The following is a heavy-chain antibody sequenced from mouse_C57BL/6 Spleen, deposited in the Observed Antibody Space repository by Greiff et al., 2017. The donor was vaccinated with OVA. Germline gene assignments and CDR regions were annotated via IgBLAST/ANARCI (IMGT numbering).Heavy chain of an antibody. J-gene: IGHJ3*01. CDR3: AIDYGSPWFAY. V-gene: IGHV1-74*01. CDR1: GYTFTSYW. CDR2: IHPSDSDT. Sequence: VQLQQSGAELVKPGASVKVFCKASGYTFTSYWMHWVKQRPGQGLEWIGRIHPSDSDTNYNQKFKGKATLTVDKSSSTAYMQLSSLASADSAVYCCAIDYGSPWFAYWGQGTLVTVSA. D-gene: IGHD1-1*01.